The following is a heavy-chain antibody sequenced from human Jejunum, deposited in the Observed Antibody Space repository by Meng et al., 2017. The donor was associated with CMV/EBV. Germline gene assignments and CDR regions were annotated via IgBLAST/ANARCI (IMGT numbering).Heavy chain of an antibody. V-gene: IGHV4-59*01. CDR3: VRGVSPTEWPLEK. Sequence: VSGVSISSYYWSWVRQSPGKGLEWLGYIHYSESTKYNPSLESRVTMSLDRSRNQFSLRLSSVTAADTAVYFCVRGVSPTEWPLEKWGQGTLVTVSS. D-gene: IGHD3-3*01. J-gene: IGHJ4*02. CDR2: IHYSEST. CDR1: GVSISSYY.